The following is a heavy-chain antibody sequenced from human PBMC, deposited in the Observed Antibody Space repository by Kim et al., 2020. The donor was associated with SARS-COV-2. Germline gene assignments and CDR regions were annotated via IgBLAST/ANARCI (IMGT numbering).Heavy chain of an antibody. J-gene: IGHJ4*02. CDR2: IYNTGATK. CDR3: ARGHSGCYLHYFDY. CDR1: GFSFSNYE. D-gene: IGHD1-26*01. Sequence: GGSLRLSCAASGFSFSNYEMNWVRQAPGKGLEWLSYIYNTGATKYYADSVKGRFTISRDDATNSVFLHMDSLKVEDTAVYFCARGHSGCYLHYFDYWRQGTLLTVPS. V-gene: IGHV3-48*03.